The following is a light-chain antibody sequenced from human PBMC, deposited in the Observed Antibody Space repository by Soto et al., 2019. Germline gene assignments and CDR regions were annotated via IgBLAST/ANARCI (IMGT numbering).Light chain of an antibody. Sequence: DIVMTQSPDSLAGSLGERATINCKSMQSVLYSSNNKNYLAWYQQKPGQPPKLLIYWASTRESGVPDRFSGSGSGTDFTLTISSLQAEDVAVYYCQQYYSTPLTFGGGTRLEIK. CDR2: WAS. CDR1: QSVLYSSNNKNY. CDR3: QQYYSTPLT. V-gene: IGKV4-1*01. J-gene: IGKJ5*01.